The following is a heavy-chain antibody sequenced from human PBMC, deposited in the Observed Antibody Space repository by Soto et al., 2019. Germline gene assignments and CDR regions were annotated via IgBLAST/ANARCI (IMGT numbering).Heavy chain of an antibody. V-gene: IGHV4-31*03. D-gene: IGHD1-7*01. Sequence: PSETLSLTCTVSGGSISGTYYWSWIRQPPGKGLEWIGYIYYSGSTYYNPSLKSRLTVSIDTSKNQFSLKLSSVTAADTAVYYCARGGEVTGTLAFDYWGQGTLVTVSS. CDR2: IYYSGST. CDR1: GGSISGTYY. J-gene: IGHJ4*02. CDR3: ARGGEVTGTLAFDY.